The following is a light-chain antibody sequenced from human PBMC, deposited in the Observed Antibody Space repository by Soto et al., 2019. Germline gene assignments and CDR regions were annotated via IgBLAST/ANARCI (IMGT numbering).Light chain of an antibody. J-gene: IGLJ1*01. V-gene: IGLV2-14*01. CDR1: SSDVGAFNF. CDR2: EVT. CDR3: NSYTTSSTLV. Sequence: ALTQPASVSGSPGQSITISCTGTSSDVGAFNFVSWYQQHPGKAPKLIIYEVTNRPSGVSNRFSGSKSGNTASLTISGLQAEDEADFYCNSYTTSSTLVFGTGTKV.